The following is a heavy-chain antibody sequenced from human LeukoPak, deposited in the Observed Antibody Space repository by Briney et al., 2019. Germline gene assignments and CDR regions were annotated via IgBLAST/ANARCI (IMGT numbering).Heavy chain of an antibody. V-gene: IGHV4-59*12. D-gene: IGHD4-23*01. J-gene: IGHJ6*03. CDR3: ARREPHGDYGGKIRYYYYMDV. CDR1: GGSISSYY. Sequence: SETLSLTCTVSGGSISSYYWSWIRQPPGKGLEWIGYIYYSGSTNYNPSLKSGVTISVDTSKNHFSPKLSSLTAADTAMYYCARREPHGDYGGKIRYYYYMDVWGKGTTITISS. CDR2: IYYSGST.